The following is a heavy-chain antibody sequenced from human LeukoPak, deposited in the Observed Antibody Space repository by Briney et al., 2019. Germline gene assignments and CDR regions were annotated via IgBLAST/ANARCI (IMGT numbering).Heavy chain of an antibody. V-gene: IGHV1-69*05. D-gene: IGHD3-3*01. CDR2: IIPIFGTA. J-gene: IGHJ4*02. CDR1: GGTFSSYT. CDR3: ARDGGTIFGGAGYFDY. Sequence: ASAKVSCKASGGTFSSYTISWVRQAPGQGLEWMGGIIPIFGTANYAQKFQGRVTITTDESTSTAYMELSSLRSEDTAVYYCARDGGTIFGGAGYFDYWGQGTLVTVSS.